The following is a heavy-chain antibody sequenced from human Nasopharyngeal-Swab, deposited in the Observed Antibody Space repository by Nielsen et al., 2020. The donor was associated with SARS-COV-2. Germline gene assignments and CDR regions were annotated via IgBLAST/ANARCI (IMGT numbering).Heavy chain of an antibody. CDR2: INWNGGSS. CDR3: ARGTADYTNPSFDY. CDR1: GFTFDDYG. D-gene: IGHD4-11*01. Sequence: GESLKISCVAAGFTFDDYGMRWVRQAPGKGLEWVSDINWNGGSSRYADSVKGRFTISRDNAKNSLYLQMNSLRPEDTAFYFCARGTADYTNPSFDYWGQGAPVSVSS. V-gene: IGHV3-20*04. J-gene: IGHJ4*02.